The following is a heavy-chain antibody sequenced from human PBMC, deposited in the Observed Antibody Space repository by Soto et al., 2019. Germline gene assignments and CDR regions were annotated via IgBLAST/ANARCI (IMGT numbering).Heavy chain of an antibody. CDR2: MKKDGSRK. J-gene: IGHJ5*02. CDR1: GFTFSNYW. CDR3: ARDWFDA. V-gene: IGHV3-7*01. Sequence: GGSLRLSCVASGFTFSNYWMSWVRQAPGKGLEWVANMKKDGSRKYYVDSVKGRFTISRDNARNSLYLQMNSLRVEDTAVYYCARDWFDAWGQGTLVTVSS.